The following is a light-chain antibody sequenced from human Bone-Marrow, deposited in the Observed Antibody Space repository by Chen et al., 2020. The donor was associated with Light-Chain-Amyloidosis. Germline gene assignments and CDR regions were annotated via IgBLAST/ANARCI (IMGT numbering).Light chain of an antibody. CDR1: SSNIGSNT. Sequence: QSVLTQPPSASGTPGQRVTISCSGSSSNIGSNTVNWYQKLPGTAPQLLIYTNNQRPSGVPDRFAGSKSGTSASLAISGLQSEDEADYYCAAGDDSLNAWVFGGGTKLTVL. V-gene: IGLV1-44*01. CDR3: AAGDDSLNAWV. J-gene: IGLJ3*02. CDR2: TNN.